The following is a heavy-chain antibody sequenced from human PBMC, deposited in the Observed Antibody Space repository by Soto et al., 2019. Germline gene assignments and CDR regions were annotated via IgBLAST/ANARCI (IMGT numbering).Heavy chain of an antibody. D-gene: IGHD3-16*01. V-gene: IGHV3-74*01. Sequence: GGSLRLSCAASGFNFKKYLMHWVRQAPGKGLEWVSRISGAGSTTTYADSVKGRFTISRDNAKNTLFLQMNSLRAEDTAVYYCHPYVVIPPNVGLDYWGQGTQVTVSS. CDR1: GFNFKKYL. J-gene: IGHJ4*02. CDR2: ISGAGSTT. CDR3: HPYVVIPPNVGLDY.